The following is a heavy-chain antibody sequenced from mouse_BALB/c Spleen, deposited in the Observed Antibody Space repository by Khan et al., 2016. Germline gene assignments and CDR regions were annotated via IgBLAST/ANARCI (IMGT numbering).Heavy chain of an antibody. CDR3: ASYDYDVAWFAY. CDR1: GYSFTDYN. V-gene: IGHV1S135*01. D-gene: IGHD2-4*01. CDR2: IDPYNGGA. Sequence: VQLQQPGPDLVKPGASVKVSCKAAGYSFTDYNMYWVKQSHGKSLEWIGYIDPYNGGANYNQKFKVKATLTVDKSSSTAFMHLNSLTSEDSAVXCCASYDYDVAWFAYWGQGTLVTVSA. J-gene: IGHJ3*01.